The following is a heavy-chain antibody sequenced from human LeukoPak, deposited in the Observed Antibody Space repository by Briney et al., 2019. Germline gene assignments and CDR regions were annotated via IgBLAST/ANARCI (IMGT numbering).Heavy chain of an antibody. CDR3: AKSATPWLPPFPY. CDR1: GFTFSSYG. V-gene: IGHV3-23*01. D-gene: IGHD5-12*01. CDR2: ISGSGGST. Sequence: GGSLRLSCAASGFTFSSYGMSWVRQAPGKGLEWVSAISGSGGSTCYADSVKGRFTISRDNSKNTLYLQMDSLRAEDTAIYYCAKSATPWLPPFPYWGQGTLVTVSS. J-gene: IGHJ4*02.